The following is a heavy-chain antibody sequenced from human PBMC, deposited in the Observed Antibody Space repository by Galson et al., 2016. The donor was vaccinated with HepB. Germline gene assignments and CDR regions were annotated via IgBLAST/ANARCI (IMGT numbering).Heavy chain of an antibody. V-gene: IGHV3-23*01. Sequence: SLRLSCAGSGFSFSSFAMSWVRQAPGEGLQWVSTISGRGGSTYYADSVKGRFPISRDNSKNILYLQVNRLRAQDTATYSCAKSNEFHGSGAYHNNNVHLDYWGQGTLVTVSS. CDR2: ISGRGGST. D-gene: IGHD3-10*01. J-gene: IGHJ4*02. CDR1: GFSFSSFA. CDR3: AKSNEFHGSGAYHNNNVHLDY.